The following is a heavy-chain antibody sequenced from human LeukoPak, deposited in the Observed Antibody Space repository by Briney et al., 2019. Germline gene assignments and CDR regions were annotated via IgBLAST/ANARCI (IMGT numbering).Heavy chain of an antibody. CDR1: GFTFSSYG. CDR2: IRYDGRDK. CDR3: AKDWHSNYYDY. D-gene: IGHD4-11*01. J-gene: IGHJ4*02. V-gene: IGHV3-30*02. Sequence: PGGSLRLSCAASGFTFSSYGMHWVRQAPGKGLEWVAFIRYDGRDKYYADSVRGRFTISRDNSENTLYLQMNSLRAEDTAVYYCAKDWHSNYYDYWGQGTLVTVSS.